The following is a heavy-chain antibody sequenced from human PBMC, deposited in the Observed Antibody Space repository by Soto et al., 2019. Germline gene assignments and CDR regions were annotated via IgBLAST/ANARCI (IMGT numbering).Heavy chain of an antibody. CDR1: GYTFTSYG. CDR3: ARGRTAMVPHDAFDI. V-gene: IGHV1-18*01. Sequence: ASVKVSCKASGYTFTSYGISWVRQAPGQGLEWMGWISAYNGNTNYAQKLQGRVTRTTDTSTSKAYMELRSLRSDDTAVYYCARGRTAMVPHDAFDIWGQGTMVTVSS. J-gene: IGHJ3*02. D-gene: IGHD5-18*01. CDR2: ISAYNGNT.